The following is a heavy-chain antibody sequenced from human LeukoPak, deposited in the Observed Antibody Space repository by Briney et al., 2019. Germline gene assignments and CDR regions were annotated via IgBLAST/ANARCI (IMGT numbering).Heavy chain of an antibody. Sequence: ASVKVSCKASGGTFSSYAFSWVRQAPGQGLEWMGGIIPIFGTANYAQKFQGRVTITADESTSTAYMELSSLRSEDTAVYYCARSKDLRLDDIYYWGQGTLVTASS. CDR2: IIPIFGTA. J-gene: IGHJ4*02. D-gene: IGHD3-9*01. CDR1: GGTFSSYA. V-gene: IGHV1-69*13. CDR3: ARSKDLRLDDIYY.